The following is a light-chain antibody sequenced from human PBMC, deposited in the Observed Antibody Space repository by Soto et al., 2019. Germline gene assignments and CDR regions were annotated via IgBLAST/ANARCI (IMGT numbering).Light chain of an antibody. CDR1: QSISRN. CDR2: DAS. CDR3: QQYTNWRT. J-gene: IGKJ1*01. Sequence: EIVLTQSPATLSLSPGERAILSFRASQSISRNLAWYQQKPGRAPRLLIFDASTRATGIPARFSGSGSGTEFTLTITSLQSEDFAVYYCQQYTNWRTFGQGTKVDIK. V-gene: IGKV3-15*01.